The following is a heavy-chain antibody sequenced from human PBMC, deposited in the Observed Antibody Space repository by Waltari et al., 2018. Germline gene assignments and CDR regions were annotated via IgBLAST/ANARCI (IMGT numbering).Heavy chain of an antibody. CDR1: GGSFSDYY. Sequence: QLQLQEWGAGLLKPSETLSLTCAVYGGSFSDYYWTWIRQPPGEGLEWIGEINHSGSTKYNPSLKSRVTMSVDTSKSQFALKLTSVTAADTAMYYCARTTFYFDSDGSYYVYSSDYWGQGALVTVSS. CDR3: ARTTFYFDSDGSYYVYSSDY. CDR2: INHSGST. V-gene: IGHV4-34*02. J-gene: IGHJ4*02. D-gene: IGHD3-22*01.